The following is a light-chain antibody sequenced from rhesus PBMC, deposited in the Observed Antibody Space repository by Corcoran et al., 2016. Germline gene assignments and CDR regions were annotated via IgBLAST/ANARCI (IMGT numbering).Light chain of an antibody. Sequence: DIQMTQSPSSLSASVGASITITCRASQGISSYLNLYQQKPGKTPKRLIYKTSILESGVPSRVRGSGSGTDFTITISSLQPEDFATYYCLQYNSDPPTFGQGTKVEIK. V-gene: IGKV1-43*02. CDR3: LQYNSDPPT. J-gene: IGKJ1*01. CDR2: KTS. CDR1: QGISSY.